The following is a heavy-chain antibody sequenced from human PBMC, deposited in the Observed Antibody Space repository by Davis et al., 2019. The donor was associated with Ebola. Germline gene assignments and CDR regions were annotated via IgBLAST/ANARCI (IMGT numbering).Heavy chain of an antibody. CDR2: FIPILGIA. CDR3: TRASLVRPFHY. CDR1: AGTFSSYA. D-gene: IGHD2-8*01. V-gene: IGHV1-69*04. Sequence: SVKVTCKASAGTFSSYAISWVRQPPPQGLEWMGRFIPILGIANYAQKFQGSVTITADKSTSTAYMVLSSLRSEDTAVYYCTRASLVRPFHYWDKGTLVTVSS. J-gene: IGHJ4*02.